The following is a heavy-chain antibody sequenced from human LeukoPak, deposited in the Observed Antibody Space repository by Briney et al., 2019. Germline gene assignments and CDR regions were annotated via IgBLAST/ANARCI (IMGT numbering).Heavy chain of an antibody. Sequence: ASVKVSCKASGYTFTGFYIHWVRQAPGQGLEWMGWINPNSGGTNYAQKFQGRVTMTRDTSISTAYMELSRLRSDDTAVYYCATTTREYSSSWYPWFDPWGQGTLVTVSS. CDR1: GYTFTGFY. CDR3: ATTTREYSSSWYPWFDP. D-gene: IGHD6-13*01. V-gene: IGHV1-2*02. J-gene: IGHJ5*02. CDR2: INPNSGGT.